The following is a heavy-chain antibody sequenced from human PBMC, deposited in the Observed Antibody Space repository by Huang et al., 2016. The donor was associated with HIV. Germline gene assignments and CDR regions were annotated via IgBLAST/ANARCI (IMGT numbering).Heavy chain of an antibody. V-gene: IGHV4-34*02. CDR2: INHLGSP. Sequence: QVHLQQWGAGLLKSAETLSLTCAVYGGSLSGYYWIWLRQPPGKGLEWIGEINHLGSPNYNPSLKSRVSISMDGSKKQFSLKLRSISDADTAVYFCARDATKNPRGWFDPWGQGTLVTVSS. J-gene: IGHJ5*02. CDR1: GGSLSGYY. CDR3: ARDATKNPRGWFDP. D-gene: IGHD3-10*01.